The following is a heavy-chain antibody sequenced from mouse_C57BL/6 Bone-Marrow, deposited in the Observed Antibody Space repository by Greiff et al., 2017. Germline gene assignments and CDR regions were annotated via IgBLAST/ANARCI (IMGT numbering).Heavy chain of an antibody. CDR1: GYTFTSYW. D-gene: IGHD1-1*01. V-gene: IGHV1-69*01. J-gene: IGHJ1*03. Sequence: QVQLQQPGAELVMPGASVKLSCKASGYTFTSYWMHWVKQRPGQGLEWIGEIDPSDSYTNYNQKFKGKSTLTVDKSSSTAYMQLSSLTSEDSAVYYCARYRLYYYGSSYRYWYFDVWGTGTTVTVSS. CDR3: ARYRLYYYGSSYRYWYFDV. CDR2: IDPSDSYT.